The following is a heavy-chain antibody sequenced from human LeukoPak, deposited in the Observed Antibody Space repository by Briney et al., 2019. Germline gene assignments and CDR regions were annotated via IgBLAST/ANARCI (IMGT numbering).Heavy chain of an antibody. CDR1: GGSINSFY. J-gene: IGHJ5*02. CDR3: ASAALGGWFAP. Sequence: SETLSLTCTVSGGSINSFYWSWIRQSPGKGLEWIGYISFSGSATYNPSLKSRVTISVDTSKNQFSLNLAFVTAADTAFYYCASAALGGWFAPWGQGTLVTVSS. V-gene: IGHV4-59*01. CDR2: ISFSGSA.